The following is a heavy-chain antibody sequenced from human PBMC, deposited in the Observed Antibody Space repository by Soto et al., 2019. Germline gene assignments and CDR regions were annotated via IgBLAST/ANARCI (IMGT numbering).Heavy chain of an antibody. Sequence: QVQLVESGGGLVKPGGSLRLSCSASGFTFSDYYMSWIRQAPGKGLEWVSYISSSGSTIYYADSVKGRFTISRDNAKNSLYLQMNSLGAEDAAVYYFARVVRGVHRAFDYWGQGTLVTVSS. CDR2: ISSSGSTI. V-gene: IGHV3-11*01. D-gene: IGHD3-10*01. CDR1: GFTFSDYY. CDR3: ARVVRGVHRAFDY. J-gene: IGHJ4*02.